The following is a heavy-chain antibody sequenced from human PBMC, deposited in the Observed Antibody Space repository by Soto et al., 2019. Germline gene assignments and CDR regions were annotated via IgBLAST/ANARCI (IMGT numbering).Heavy chain of an antibody. V-gene: IGHV3-23*01. CDR3: AIPPSTVTTEYFQH. J-gene: IGHJ1*01. Sequence: GGSLRLSCAASGFTFSSYAMSWVRQAPGKGLEWVSAISGSGGSTYYADSVKGRFTISRDNSKNTLYLQMNSLGAEDTAVYYCAIPPSTVTTEYFQHWGQGTLVTVSS. CDR1: GFTFSSYA. D-gene: IGHD4-4*01. CDR2: ISGSGGST.